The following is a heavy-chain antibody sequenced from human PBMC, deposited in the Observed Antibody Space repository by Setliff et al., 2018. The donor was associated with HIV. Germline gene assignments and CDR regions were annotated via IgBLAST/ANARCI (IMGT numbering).Heavy chain of an antibody. V-gene: IGHV4-34*01. CDR3: AGSWSGYPLSFGY. CDR2: IYYSSGST. J-gene: IGHJ4*02. D-gene: IGHD3-3*01. Sequence: SETLSLTCAVYGGAFSGYYWSWIRQPPGKGLEWIGNIYYSSGSTYYNPSLRSRVIISVDTSKNQFSLKLSSVTAADTAVYYCAGSWSGYPLSFGYWGQGTLVTVSS. CDR1: GGAFSGYY.